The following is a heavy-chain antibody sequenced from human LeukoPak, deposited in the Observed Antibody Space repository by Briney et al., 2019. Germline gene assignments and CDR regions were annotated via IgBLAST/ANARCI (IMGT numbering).Heavy chain of an antibody. V-gene: IGHV4-4*07. CDR2: IYTSGST. Sequence: SETLSLTCTVSGGSISSYYWSWIWQPAGKGLEWIGRIYTSGSTNYNPSLKSRVTMSVDTSKNQFSLKLSSVTAADTAVYYCARGTYDILTGYQEGYFDYWGQGTLVTVSS. J-gene: IGHJ4*02. D-gene: IGHD3-9*01. CDR3: ARGTYDILTGYQEGYFDY. CDR1: GGSISSYY.